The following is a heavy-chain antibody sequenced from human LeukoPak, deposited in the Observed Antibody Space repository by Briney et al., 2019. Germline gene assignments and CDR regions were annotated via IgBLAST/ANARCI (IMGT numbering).Heavy chain of an antibody. D-gene: IGHD4-17*01. V-gene: IGHV4-39*07. CDR3: ARYATTVTTNFDY. Sequence: PSETLSLTCTVSGGSISSSSYYWGWIRQPPGKGLEWIGSIYYSGSTYYNPSLKSRVTISVDTSKNQFSLKLSSVTAADTAVYYCARYATTVTTNFDYWGQGTLVTVSS. CDR2: IYYSGST. J-gene: IGHJ4*02. CDR1: GGSISSSSYY.